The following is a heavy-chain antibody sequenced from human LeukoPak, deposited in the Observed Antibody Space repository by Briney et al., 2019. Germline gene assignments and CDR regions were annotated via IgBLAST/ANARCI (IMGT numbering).Heavy chain of an antibody. Sequence: PLETLSLTCTVSGGSISSYYWSWIRRPPGKGLEWIGYIYYSGSTNYNPSLKSRVTISVDTTKNQFSLKLSSVTAADTAVYYCARDPRNYYGSGSSHFDYWGQGTLVTVSS. D-gene: IGHD3-10*01. V-gene: IGHV4-59*01. CDR3: ARDPRNYYGSGSSHFDY. CDR2: IYYSGST. CDR1: GGSISSYY. J-gene: IGHJ4*02.